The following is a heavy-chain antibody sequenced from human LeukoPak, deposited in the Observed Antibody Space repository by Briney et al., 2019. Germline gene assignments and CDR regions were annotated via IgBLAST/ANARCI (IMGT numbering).Heavy chain of an antibody. J-gene: IGHJ4*02. Sequence: GGALRLSSAASRFTFSSYWMIWGRQAPGRGLEWVANIKQDGSEKYGVDSLEGRFTISRDNAKNALYLQMNSLRAEDTAVYYCVSSYGYGGTGSFDHWGQGILVTVSS. CDR3: VSSYGYGGTGSFDH. V-gene: IGHV3-7*01. CDR2: IKQDGSEK. D-gene: IGHD4-23*01. CDR1: RFTFSSYW.